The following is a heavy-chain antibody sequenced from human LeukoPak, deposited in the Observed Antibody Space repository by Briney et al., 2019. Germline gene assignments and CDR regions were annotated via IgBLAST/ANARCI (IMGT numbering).Heavy chain of an antibody. CDR2: IYTSGST. D-gene: IGHD2-15*01. Sequence: SETLSLTCTVSGGSISSYYWSWIRQPPGKGLEWIGYIYTSGSTKYNPSLKSRVTISVDTSKNQFSLKLSSVTAADTAVYYCARFVVVVAARYNWFDPWGQGTLVTVSS. V-gene: IGHV4-4*09. CDR1: GGSISSYY. CDR3: ARFVVVVAARYNWFDP. J-gene: IGHJ5*02.